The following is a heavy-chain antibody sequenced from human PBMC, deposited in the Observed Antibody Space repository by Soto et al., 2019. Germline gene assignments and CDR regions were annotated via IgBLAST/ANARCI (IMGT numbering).Heavy chain of an antibody. V-gene: IGHV1-69*13. Sequence: SVKVSCKASGGTFSSYAISWVRQAPGQGLEWMGGIIPIFGTANYAQKFQGRVTITADESTSTAYMELSSLRSEDTAVYYCARVLQVYYDFWCGYYSNPFDYWGQGTLVTVSS. CDR3: ARVLQVYYDFWCGYYSNPFDY. D-gene: IGHD3-3*01. CDR1: GGTFSSYA. J-gene: IGHJ4*02. CDR2: IIPIFGTA.